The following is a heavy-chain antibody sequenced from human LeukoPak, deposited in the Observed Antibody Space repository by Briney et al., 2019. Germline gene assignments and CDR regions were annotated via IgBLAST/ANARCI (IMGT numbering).Heavy chain of an antibody. CDR2: IHSGGTT. J-gene: IGHJ4*02. D-gene: IGHD2-15*01. CDR3: ARERRYCSGDNCYSGLDY. CDR1: GFTVSSNY. Sequence: GGSLRLSCAVSGFTVSSNYMSWVRQAPGKGLEWVSLIHSGGTTDYADSVKGRFTISRDYSKNTVNLQINSLRAEDTAVYYCARERRYCSGDNCYSGLDYWGQRTLVTVSS. V-gene: IGHV3-53*01.